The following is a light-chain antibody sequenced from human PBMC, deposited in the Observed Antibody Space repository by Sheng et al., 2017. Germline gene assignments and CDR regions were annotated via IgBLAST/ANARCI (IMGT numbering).Light chain of an antibody. V-gene: IGKV2-28*01. CDR1: QSLLYSNGYNY. CDR2: LSS. J-gene: IGKJ4*01. CDR3: MQALETPLT. Sequence: DTVMTQSPSSLPVTPGEPASISCRSSQSLLYSNGYNYLNWYLQKPGQSPQLLIYLSSNRAXGVPDRFSGSGSGTDFTLKISRVEAEDFGVYFCMQALETPLTFGGGTKVEIK.